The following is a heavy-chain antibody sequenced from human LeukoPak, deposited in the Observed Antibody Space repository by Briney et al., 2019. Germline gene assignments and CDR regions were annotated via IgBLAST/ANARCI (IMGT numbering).Heavy chain of an antibody. CDR1: GGSIITSSYD. J-gene: IGHJ4*02. CDR2: IYYSGST. Sequence: SETLSLTCTVSGGSIITSSYDWSWIRQPPGKGLEWIGYIYYSGSTNYNPSLKSRVTISVDTSKNQFSLKLSSATAADTAEYYCARFVIVAGGSYYPHFDYWGQGTLVTVSS. V-gene: IGHV4-61*01. D-gene: IGHD1-26*01. CDR3: ARFVIVAGGSYYPHFDY.